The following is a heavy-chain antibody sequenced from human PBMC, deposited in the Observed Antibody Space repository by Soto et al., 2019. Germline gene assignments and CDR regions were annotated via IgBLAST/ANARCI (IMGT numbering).Heavy chain of an antibody. V-gene: IGHV3-23*01. CDR3: AKDKQWLLDFDY. D-gene: IGHD6-19*01. CDR2: ISGSGGST. Sequence: PGGSLRLSCAASGFTFSSYAMSWVRQAPGKGLEWVSAISGSGGSTYYADSVTGRFTISRDNSKTTLYLQMNSLRAEDTAVYYCAKDKQWLLDFDYWAQGTLVTVSS. J-gene: IGHJ4*02. CDR1: GFTFSSYA.